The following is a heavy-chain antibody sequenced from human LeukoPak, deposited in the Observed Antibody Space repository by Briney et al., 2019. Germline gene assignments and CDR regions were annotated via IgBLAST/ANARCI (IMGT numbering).Heavy chain of an antibody. J-gene: IGHJ4*02. D-gene: IGHD2-15*01. Sequence: PGGSLRLSCAASGFSFSDYWMSWVRQAPGKGLEWVANIKQDGSEKYYVDSVKGRFTISRDNAKNSLYLQMNSLRAEDTTVYYCAREARSGGFDYWGQGTLVTVSS. CDR1: GFSFSDYW. V-gene: IGHV3-7*03. CDR3: AREARSGGFDY. CDR2: IKQDGSEK.